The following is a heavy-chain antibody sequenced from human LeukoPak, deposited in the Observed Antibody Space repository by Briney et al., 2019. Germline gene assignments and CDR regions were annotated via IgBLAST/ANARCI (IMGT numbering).Heavy chain of an antibody. V-gene: IGHV3-48*04. CDR2: IGGSSTTI. Sequence: GESLRLSCVASGFTFVFSGMNWVRQAPGKGLEWVAYIGGSSTTIRYADSVKGRFTISRDNVEDSLFLQMTSLRAEDTAVYYCARSPRSHCSGTTCFYNYYMDVWGTVTTVTVSS. CDR1: GFTFVFSG. CDR3: ARSPRSHCSGTTCFYNYYMDV. J-gene: IGHJ6*03. D-gene: IGHD2-15*01.